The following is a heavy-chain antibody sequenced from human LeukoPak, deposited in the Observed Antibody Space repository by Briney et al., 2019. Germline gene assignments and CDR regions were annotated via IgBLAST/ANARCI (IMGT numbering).Heavy chain of an antibody. D-gene: IGHD3-22*01. CDR2: IYTSGTS. CDR3: ARAVGMIVVVTPPYYFDY. CDR1: GGSISGYY. V-gene: IGHV4-4*07. Sequence: SETLSLTCTVSGGSISGYYWSWIRQPAGKGLEWIGRIYTSGTSNYNPSLKSRVTMPVDTSKNQFSLKLSSVTAADTAVYYCARAVGMIVVVTPPYYFDYWGQGTLVTVSS. J-gene: IGHJ4*02.